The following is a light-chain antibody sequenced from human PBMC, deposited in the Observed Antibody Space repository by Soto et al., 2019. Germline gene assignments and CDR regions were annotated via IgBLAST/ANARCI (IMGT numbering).Light chain of an antibody. CDR3: QSYDSSLSGWV. CDR2: GNS. Sequence: QPVLTQPPSVSGAPGQRVTISCTESSSNIGAGYDVHWYQQLPGTAPKLLIYGNSNRLSGVPDRFSGSKSGTSASLAITGLQAEDEADYYCQSYDSSLSGWVFGGGTKLTVL. CDR1: SSNIGAGYD. J-gene: IGLJ3*02. V-gene: IGLV1-40*01.